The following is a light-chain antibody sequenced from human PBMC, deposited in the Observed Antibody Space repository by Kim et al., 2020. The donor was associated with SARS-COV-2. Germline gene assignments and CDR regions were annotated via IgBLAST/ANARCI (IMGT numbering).Light chain of an antibody. J-gene: IGLJ2*01. CDR3: AAWDDSLSGVV. CDR1: TSNTGSNY. V-gene: IGLV1-47*01. Sequence: GQRLTIALSGSTSNTGSNYVSWYQQLPGPAPKLLIYRNNQRPSGVPDRFSGSKSGTSASLAISGLRSEDEADYYCAAWDDSLSGVVFGGGTQLTVL. CDR2: RNN.